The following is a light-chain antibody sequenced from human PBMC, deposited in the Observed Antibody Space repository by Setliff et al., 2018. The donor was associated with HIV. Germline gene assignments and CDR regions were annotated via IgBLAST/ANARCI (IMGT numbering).Light chain of an antibody. CDR3: SSYTSSSTLV. V-gene: IGLV2-14*02. CDR2: EVS. J-gene: IGLJ2*01. Sequence: QSALTQPASVSGSPGQSITISCTGTSSDVGSYNLVSWYQQHPGKAPQLIIYEVSKRPSGVSNRFSGSKSGNTASLTISGLQAEDGADYYCSSYTSSSTLVFGGGTKVTVL. CDR1: SSDVGSYNL.